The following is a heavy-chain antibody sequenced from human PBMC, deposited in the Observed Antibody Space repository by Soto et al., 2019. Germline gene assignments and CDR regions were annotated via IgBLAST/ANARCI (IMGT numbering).Heavy chain of an antibody. V-gene: IGHV3-23*01. CDR2: ISGSGGST. Sequence: GGSLRLSCAASGFTFSSYAMSWVRQAPGKGLEWVSAISGSGGSTYYADSVKGRFAISRGNSKNTLYLQMNSLRAEDTAVYYCAKDSGYSSGWYRVPFDIWGQGTMVTVSS. D-gene: IGHD6-19*01. CDR3: AKDSGYSSGWYRVPFDI. CDR1: GFTFSSYA. J-gene: IGHJ3*02.